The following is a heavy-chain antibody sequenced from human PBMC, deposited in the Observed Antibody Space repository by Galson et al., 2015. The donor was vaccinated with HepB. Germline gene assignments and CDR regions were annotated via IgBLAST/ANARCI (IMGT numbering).Heavy chain of an antibody. CDR1: GFTFSNYW. J-gene: IGHJ4*02. CDR2: INIDGSSI. V-gene: IGHV3-74*01. CDR3: ARESVSYDSSGDCDY. Sequence: SLRLSCAASGFTFSNYWMHWVRQAPGKGLLWVSRINIDGSSISYADSVKGRFTISRDNAKNTLSLQMNSLRAEDTAVYYCARESVSYDSSGDCDYWGQGTLVTVSS. D-gene: IGHD3-22*01.